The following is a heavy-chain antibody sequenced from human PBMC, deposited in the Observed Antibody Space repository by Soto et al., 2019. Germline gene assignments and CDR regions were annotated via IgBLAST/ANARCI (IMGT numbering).Heavy chain of an antibody. V-gene: IGHV3-53*01. J-gene: IGHJ4*02. Sequence: PGGSLRLSCAASGFTVSSNYMSWVRQAPGKGLEWVSVIYSGGSTYYADSVKGRFTISRDNSKNTLYLQMNSLRAEDTAVYYCARDGPSSQRGYVWGSYRWSFDYWGQGTLVTVSS. CDR2: IYSGGST. CDR1: GFTVSSNY. CDR3: ARDGPSSQRGYVWGSYRWSFDY. D-gene: IGHD3-16*02.